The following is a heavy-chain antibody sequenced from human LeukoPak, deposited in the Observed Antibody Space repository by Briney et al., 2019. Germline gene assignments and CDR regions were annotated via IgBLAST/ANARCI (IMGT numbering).Heavy chain of an antibody. CDR3: ARYKFGELLQVYYFDY. V-gene: IGHV4-39*01. Sequence: PSETLSLTCTVSGGSISSSSYYWGWIRQPPGKGLEWIGSIYYSGSTYYNPSLKSRVTISVDTSKNQFSLKLSSVTAADTAVYYCARYKFGELLQVYYFDYWGQGTLVTVSS. J-gene: IGHJ4*02. CDR1: GGSISSSSYY. CDR2: IYYSGST. D-gene: IGHD3-10*01.